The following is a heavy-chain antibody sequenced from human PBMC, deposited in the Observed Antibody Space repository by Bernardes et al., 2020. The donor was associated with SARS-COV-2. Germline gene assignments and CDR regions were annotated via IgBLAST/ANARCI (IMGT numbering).Heavy chain of an antibody. D-gene: IGHD3-10*01. V-gene: IGHV4-34*01. J-gene: IGHJ4*02. CDR1: GGSFSGYY. CDR3: ARLSVPYYYGSGSKGRHYYFDY. Sequence: SQTRSLTCAVYGGSFSGYYWSWIRQPPGKGLEWIGEINHSGSTNYNPSLKSRVTISVDTSKNQFSLKLSSVTAADTAVYYCARLSVPYYYGSGSKGRHYYFDYWGQGTLVTVSS. CDR2: INHSGST.